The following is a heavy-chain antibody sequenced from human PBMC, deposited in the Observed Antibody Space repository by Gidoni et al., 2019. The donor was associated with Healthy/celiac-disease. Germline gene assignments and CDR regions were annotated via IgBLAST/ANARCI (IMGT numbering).Heavy chain of an antibody. CDR1: GFTFSSYG. CDR2: ISYDVSNK. Sequence: QVQLVESGGGVVQPGRSLRLSCAASGFTFSSYGMHWVRQAPGKGLEWVAVISYDVSNKYYADSVKGRFTISRDNSKNTLYLQMNSLRAEDTAVYYCAKVWLGGYYYYYGMDVWGQGTTVTVSS. V-gene: IGHV3-30*18. J-gene: IGHJ6*02. D-gene: IGHD6-19*01. CDR3: AKVWLGGYYYYYGMDV.